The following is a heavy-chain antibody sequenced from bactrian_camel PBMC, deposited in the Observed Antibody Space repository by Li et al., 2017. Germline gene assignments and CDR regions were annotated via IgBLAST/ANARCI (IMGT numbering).Heavy chain of an antibody. CDR1: GYTFGTYQ. J-gene: IGHJ6*01. D-gene: IGHD5*01. CDR3: AADPPPVCGVGSIPFFGY. Sequence: HVQLVESGGGSVQAGGSLRLSCRASGYTFGTYQMAWFRQAPGREREGVAAIDTDGTTTYADSVKGRFTISQDSAEDTVFLQMNSLKREDTARYYCAADPPPVCGVGSIPFFGYRGQGTQVTVS. CDR2: IDTDGTT. V-gene: IGHV3S53*01.